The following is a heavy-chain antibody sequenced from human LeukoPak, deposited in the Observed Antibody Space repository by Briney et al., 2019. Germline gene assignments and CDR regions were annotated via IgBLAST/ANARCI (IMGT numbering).Heavy chain of an antibody. Sequence: SETLSLTCTVSGGSISSYYWSWIRQPPGKGLEWIAYISDIGSINYNPSLKSRVTISLDTSKNQFSLKLSSVTAADTAVYYCARGGGYYDSSGYFDYWGQGTLVTVSS. D-gene: IGHD3-22*01. J-gene: IGHJ4*02. CDR2: ISDIGSI. CDR1: GGSISSYY. V-gene: IGHV4-59*08. CDR3: ARGGGYYDSSGYFDY.